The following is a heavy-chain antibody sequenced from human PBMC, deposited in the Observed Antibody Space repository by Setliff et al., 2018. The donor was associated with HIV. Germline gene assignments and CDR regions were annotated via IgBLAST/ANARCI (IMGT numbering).Heavy chain of an antibody. CDR2: FYHSGST. V-gene: IGHV4-38-2*01. J-gene: IGHJ4*02. CDR3: VSGPLSGYGYYFDY. CDR1: GYSVSSGYY. Sequence: SETLSLTCAVSGYSVSSGYYWGWIRQPPGKGLEWIWSFYHSGSTFYNPSLKSRVTISLDTSKNQFSLKLRSVTAADTAVYYCVSGPLSGYGYYFDYWGQGALVTVSS. D-gene: IGHD3-3*01.